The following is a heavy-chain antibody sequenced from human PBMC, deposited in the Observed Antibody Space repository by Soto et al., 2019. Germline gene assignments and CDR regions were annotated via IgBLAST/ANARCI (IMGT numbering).Heavy chain of an antibody. J-gene: IGHJ2*01. D-gene: IGHD7-27*01. CDR3: ANNRGAGDYSNWSFSV. Sequence: QVLESGGGLLQPGRSLRLSSAASGLTCSCCAMSWVRQAPGKWLEWVSTIHGDGDYTHDTDSVKGRFTISRDNSRNTLYLQMNSLRADDTAVYYCANNRGAGDYSNWSFSVWGRGTLVTVSS. V-gene: IGHV3-23*01. CDR1: GLTCSCCA. CDR2: IHGDGDYT.